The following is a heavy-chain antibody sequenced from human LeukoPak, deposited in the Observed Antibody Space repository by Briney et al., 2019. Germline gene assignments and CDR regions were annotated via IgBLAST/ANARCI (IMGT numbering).Heavy chain of an antibody. CDR2: IRYDGNNL. J-gene: IGHJ4*02. Sequence: GGSLRLSCGASGSTFSNYGMLWVRQAPGKGLEWVAFIRYDGNNLLYADSVKGRFTISRDNSKNTLYLHIKSLRAEDTAVYYCAKDNPLDYWGQGTLVIVSS. D-gene: IGHD1-14*01. CDR3: AKDNPLDY. V-gene: IGHV3-30*02. CDR1: GSTFSNYG.